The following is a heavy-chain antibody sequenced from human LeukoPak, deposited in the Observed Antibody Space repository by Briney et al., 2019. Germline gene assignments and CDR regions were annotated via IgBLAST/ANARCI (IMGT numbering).Heavy chain of an antibody. J-gene: IGHJ4*02. CDR1: GYTFTGYY. D-gene: IGHD3-16*02. CDR2: INPNSGGT. CDR3: ARDHRRYGGVIGIFDC. V-gene: IGHV1-2*02. Sequence: ASVKVCCTASGYTFTGYYMHWVRQAPGQRLEWMGWINPNSGGTNYAQKFQGRVTMTRDTSISTAYMELSRLRSDDTAVYYCARDHRRYGGVIGIFDCWRRGTLVTVSS.